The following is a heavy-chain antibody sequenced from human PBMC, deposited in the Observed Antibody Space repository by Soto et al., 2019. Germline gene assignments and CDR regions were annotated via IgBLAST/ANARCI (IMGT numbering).Heavy chain of an antibody. CDR1: GGTFSSYA. D-gene: IGHD3-3*01. CDR2: IIPIFGTA. Sequence: ASVKVSCKASGGTFSSYAISWVRQAPGQGLEWMGGIIPIFGTANYAQKFQGRVTITADKSTSTAYLELRSLRSEDTAVYYCARGDSWDFWSGSEVGNYYYGMDVWGQGITVTVSS. V-gene: IGHV1-69*06. CDR3: ARGDSWDFWSGSEVGNYYYGMDV. J-gene: IGHJ6*02.